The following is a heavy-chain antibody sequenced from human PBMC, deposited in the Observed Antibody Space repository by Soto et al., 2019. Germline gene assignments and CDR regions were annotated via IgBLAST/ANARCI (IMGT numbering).Heavy chain of an antibody. J-gene: IGHJ6*02. CDR2: IIPIFGTA. V-gene: IGHV1-69*01. Sequence: QVQLVQSGAEVKKPGSSVKVSCKASGGTFSSYAISWVRQAPGQGLEWMGGIIPIFGTANYAQQLQGRVTITVGEYTSTAYMELSSLRAEDTAVYYCARAYYYGWGSYYRGYYYYGMDVWCQGSTVTVSS. D-gene: IGHD3-10*01. CDR3: ARAYYYGWGSYYRGYYYYGMDV. CDR1: GGTFSSYA.